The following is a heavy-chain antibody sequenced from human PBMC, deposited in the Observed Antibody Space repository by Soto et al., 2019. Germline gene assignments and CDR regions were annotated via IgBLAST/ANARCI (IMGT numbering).Heavy chain of an antibody. CDR3: ARTLWSGYPTTFYYYYGMDV. D-gene: IGHD3-3*01. V-gene: IGHV5-51*01. J-gene: IGHJ6*02. CDR1: GYSFTSYW. CDR2: IYPGDSDT. Sequence: GESLKISCKGSGYSFTSYWIGWVRQMPWRGLEWMGIIYPGDSDTRYSPSFQGQVTISADKSISTAYLQWSSLKASDTAMYYCARTLWSGYPTTFYYYYGMDVWGQGTTVTVSS.